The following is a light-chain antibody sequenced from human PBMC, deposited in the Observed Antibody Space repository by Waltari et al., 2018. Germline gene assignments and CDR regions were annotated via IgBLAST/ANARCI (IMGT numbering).Light chain of an antibody. J-gene: IGKJ4*01. CDR2: DVS. CDR3: QLGSSWST. Sequence: EIVVKQSPATLSWSPGERSTLSCRASQSARGFLACYQQKPGQAPRLLIYDVSKRATGIPSRFSGSGSETDFTLTISSLEAEDFAFYYCQLGSSWSTFGGGTKVEI. V-gene: IGKV3-11*01. CDR1: QSARGF.